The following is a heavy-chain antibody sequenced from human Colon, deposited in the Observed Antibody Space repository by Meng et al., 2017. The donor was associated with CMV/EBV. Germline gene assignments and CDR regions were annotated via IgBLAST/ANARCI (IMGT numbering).Heavy chain of an antibody. J-gene: IGHJ4*01. D-gene: IGHD6-19*01. Sequence: GGSLRLSCAASGFSFSDYWVTWVRQRPGKGLELVANMSPAENEYSYGDSVEGRFTMSRDNAKDSLYLDMTGPRADDTAVYFCATDFGWYRRIYWGQGTLVTVSS. V-gene: IGHV3-7*03. CDR2: MSPAENEY. CDR3: ATDFGWYRRIY. CDR1: GFSFSDYW.